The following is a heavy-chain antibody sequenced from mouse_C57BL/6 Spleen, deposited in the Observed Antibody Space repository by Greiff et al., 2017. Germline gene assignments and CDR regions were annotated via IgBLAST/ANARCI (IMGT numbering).Heavy chain of an antibody. J-gene: IGHJ2*01. CDR1: GFTFSNYW. Sequence: EVMLVESGGGLVQPGGSMKLSCVASGFTFSNYWMNWVRQSPEKGLEWVAQIRLKSDNYATHYAESVKGRFTISRDESKSSVYLQMNNLRAEDTGIYYCTGEEALLTTVVEGAWDYWGQGTTLTVSS. CDR3: TGEEALLTTVVEGAWDY. V-gene: IGHV6-3*01. CDR2: IRLKSDNYAT. D-gene: IGHD1-1*01.